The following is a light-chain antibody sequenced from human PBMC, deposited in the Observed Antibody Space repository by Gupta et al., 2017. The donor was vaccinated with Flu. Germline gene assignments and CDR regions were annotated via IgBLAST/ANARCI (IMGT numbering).Light chain of an antibody. V-gene: IGKV2-30*01. Sequence: WCEQQTEKSVMHRYEKASNRDYGVPDSFSGSGSGTEFTLNISSGEADDVGVYYCKQRKCCPCAFGQGTKLDI. CDR2: KAS. CDR3: KQRKCCPCA. J-gene: IGKJ2*02.